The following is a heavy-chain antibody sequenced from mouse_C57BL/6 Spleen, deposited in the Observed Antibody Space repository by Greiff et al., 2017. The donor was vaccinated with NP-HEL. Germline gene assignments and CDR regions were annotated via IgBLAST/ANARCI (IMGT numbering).Heavy chain of an antibody. J-gene: IGHJ2*01. CDR1: GYSFTGYF. V-gene: IGHV1-20*01. D-gene: IGHD1-1*01. CDR2: INPYNGDT. Sequence: VQLQQSGPELVKPGDSVKISCKASGYSFTGYFMNWVMQSHGQSLEWIGRINPYNGDTFYNQKFKGKATLTVDKSSSTAHMELRSLTSEDSAVYYCARDYGSSYDYFDYWGQGTTLTVSS. CDR3: ARDYGSSYDYFDY.